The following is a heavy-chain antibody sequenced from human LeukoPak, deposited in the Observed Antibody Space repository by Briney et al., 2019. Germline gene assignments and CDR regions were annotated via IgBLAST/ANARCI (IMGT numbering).Heavy chain of an antibody. J-gene: IGHJ4*02. CDR1: GGTFSNYG. CDR2: IIPFLGVA. V-gene: IGHV1-69*04. CDR3: ARLDLDTPMGDY. D-gene: IGHD5-18*01. Sequence: SVKVSCKVSGGTFSNYGIRWVRQAPGLGLEWMGRIIPFLGVAKSAQKFQGRVTITADTSTSTAYMELTSLTSEDTAIYYCARLDLDTPMGDYWGRGTLVTVSS.